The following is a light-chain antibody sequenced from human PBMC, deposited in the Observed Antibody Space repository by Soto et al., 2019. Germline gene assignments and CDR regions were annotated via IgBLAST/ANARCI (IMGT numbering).Light chain of an antibody. Sequence: DIQMTQSHSTLSASVGDRVTITCRARQTNSSWLAWSPQKPGNAPKLLIYKASSLESGVPSRFSGSGSGTEFTLTISSLQPDDFETYYCKPYNSYSSMYTFGQGTKLEIK. V-gene: IGKV1-5*03. J-gene: IGKJ2*01. CDR1: QTNSSW. CDR2: KAS. CDR3: KPYNSYSSMYT.